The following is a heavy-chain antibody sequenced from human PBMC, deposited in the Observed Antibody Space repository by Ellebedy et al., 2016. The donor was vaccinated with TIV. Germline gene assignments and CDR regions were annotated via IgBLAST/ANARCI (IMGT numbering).Heavy chain of an antibody. D-gene: IGHD3-10*01. V-gene: IGHV3-23*01. Sequence: GGSLRLXXAASGFTFSSYAMSWVRQAPGKGLEWVSAISGSGGSTYYADSVKGRFTISRDNSKNTLYLQMNSLRAEDTAVYYCASSRGAYRYYFDYWGQGTLVTVSS. CDR2: ISGSGGST. CDR3: ASSRGAYRYYFDY. J-gene: IGHJ4*02. CDR1: GFTFSSYA.